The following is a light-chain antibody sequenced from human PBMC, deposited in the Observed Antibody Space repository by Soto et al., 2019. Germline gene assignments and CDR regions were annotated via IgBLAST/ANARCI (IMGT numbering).Light chain of an antibody. J-gene: IGKJ1*01. CDR1: QSINDW. CDR3: QQYETFSGT. V-gene: IGKV1-5*01. CDR2: DAS. Sequence: DIQMTQSPFTLSASVGDRVTITCRASQSINDWLAWYQQKPGKAPKVLIYDASSLESGVPSRFSGSGSGTEFTLTIASLQPDDFATYYCQQYETFSGTFGPGTKVDIK.